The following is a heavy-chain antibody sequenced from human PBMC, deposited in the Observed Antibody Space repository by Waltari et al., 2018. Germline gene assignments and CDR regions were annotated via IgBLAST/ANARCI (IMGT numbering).Heavy chain of an antibody. V-gene: IGHV2-70*04. CDR2: IDWDDDK. Sequence: QVTLKESGPALVKPTQTLTLTCTFSGFSLSTSGMRVSWIRQPPGKALEWLARIDWDDDKFYSTSLKTRLTISKDTSKNQVDLTMTNMDPVDTATYYGARTRGYYGSGSYYYFDYWGQGTLVTVSS. CDR3: ARTRGYYGSGSYYYFDY. CDR1: GFSLSTSGMR. D-gene: IGHD3-10*01. J-gene: IGHJ4*02.